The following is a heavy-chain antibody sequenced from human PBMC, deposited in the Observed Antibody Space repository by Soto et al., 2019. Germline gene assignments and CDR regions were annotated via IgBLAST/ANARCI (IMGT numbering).Heavy chain of an antibody. Sequence: EVQLLESGGGLVQPGGSLRLSRAASGVAFSNSAMNWVRQAPGKGLEWVSGISHSGSSTHYADSVKGRFTISRDNSKNTLYLQMNSLRAEDTAVYYCAKGSWVHHGSEGGNWLDPWGQGTLVSVSS. CDR1: GVAFSNSA. J-gene: IGHJ5*02. CDR2: ISHSGSST. D-gene: IGHD3-10*01. V-gene: IGHV3-23*01. CDR3: AKGSWVHHGSEGGNWLDP.